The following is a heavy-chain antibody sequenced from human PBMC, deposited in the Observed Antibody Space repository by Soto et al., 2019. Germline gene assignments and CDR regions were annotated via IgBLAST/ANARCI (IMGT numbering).Heavy chain of an antibody. CDR1: GGTFSSYA. V-gene: IGHV1-69*01. Sequence: QVRLVQSGAEVKKPGSSVKVSCKASGGTFSSYAVSWVRQAPGQGLEWMGVIIPILATPKYAQKFQGRVTITADESTTTAYMELSSLRPDDTAVYYCARESSSPNYYFYGMDVWGHGTTVIVSS. J-gene: IGHJ6*02. CDR2: IIPILATP. D-gene: IGHD2-2*01. CDR3: ARESSSPNYYFYGMDV.